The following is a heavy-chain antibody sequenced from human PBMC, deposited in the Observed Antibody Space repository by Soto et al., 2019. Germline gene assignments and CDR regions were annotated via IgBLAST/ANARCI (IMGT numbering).Heavy chain of an antibody. CDR2: IYWHDDE. CDR1: GFSLSTTGVG. J-gene: IGHJ4*02. D-gene: IGHD3-16*01. Sequence: SGPTLVNPTHTLTRTCTFSGFSLSTTGVGVSWIRQPPGKALEWLALIYWHDDERYSPSLKSRLTITKDTSKNQVVLTMTNMDPVDTATYYCAHRGGATVGLYYFDYWGQGALVTVSS. CDR3: AHRGGATVGLYYFDY. V-gene: IGHV2-5*01.